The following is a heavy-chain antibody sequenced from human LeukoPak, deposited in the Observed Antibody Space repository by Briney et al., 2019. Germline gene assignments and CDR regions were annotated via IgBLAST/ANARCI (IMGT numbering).Heavy chain of an antibody. D-gene: IGHD3-9*01. CDR2: IYYSGST. V-gene: IGHV4-59*01. J-gene: IGHJ6*02. Sequence: PSETLSLTCTVSGVSISSYYWSWIRQPPGKGLEWIGNIYYSGSTNYNPSLKSLVTISVDTSKNQFSLKLSSVTAADTAVYYCARWGRIENYDILTGYQKYYYYYGMDVWGQGTTVTVSS. CDR1: GVSISSYY. CDR3: ARWGRIENYDILTGYQKYYYYYGMDV.